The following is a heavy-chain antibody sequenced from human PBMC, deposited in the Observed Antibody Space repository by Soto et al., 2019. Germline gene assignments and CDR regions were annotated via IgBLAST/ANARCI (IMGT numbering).Heavy chain of an antibody. CDR3: ARDPAP. Sequence: SETLSLTCAVSGGSISSGGYSWSWIRQPPGKRPEWIGYVYYTGSTNYNPSLKSRVTISVDTSKNQFSLRLSSVTAADTAVYHCARDPAPWGQGTLVTVSS. V-gene: IGHV4-61*08. CDR2: VYYTGST. CDR1: GGSISSGGYS. J-gene: IGHJ5*02.